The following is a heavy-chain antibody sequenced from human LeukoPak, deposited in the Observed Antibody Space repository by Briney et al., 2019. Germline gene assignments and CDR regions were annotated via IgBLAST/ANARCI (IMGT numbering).Heavy chain of an antibody. D-gene: IGHD3-10*01. CDR2: IYWDDDK. J-gene: IGHJ5*02. CDR1: GGSLSSYYW. V-gene: IGHV2-5*08. CDR3: AHHTLWFGDSQGWFDP. Sequence: TLSLTCTVSGGSLSSYYWSWIRQPPGKALEWLALIYWDDDKRYSPSLKSRLTITKDTSKNQVVLTMTNMDPVDTATYYCAHHTLWFGDSQGWFDPWGQGTLVTVSS.